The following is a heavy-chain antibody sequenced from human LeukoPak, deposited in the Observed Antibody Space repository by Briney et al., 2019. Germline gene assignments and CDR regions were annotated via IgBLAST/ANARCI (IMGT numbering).Heavy chain of an antibody. D-gene: IGHD6-19*01. CDR2: IYSGGST. CDR3: ARDRASSGWYPFDY. J-gene: IGHJ4*02. CDR1: GFTVSSNY. Sequence: GSLRLSCAASGFTVSSNYMNWGRPAPGKGLEWVSVIYSGGSTYYADSVRGRFTISRDNSKNTLYLQMNSLRAEDTAVYYCARDRASSGWYPFDYWGQGTLVTVSS. V-gene: IGHV3-66*01.